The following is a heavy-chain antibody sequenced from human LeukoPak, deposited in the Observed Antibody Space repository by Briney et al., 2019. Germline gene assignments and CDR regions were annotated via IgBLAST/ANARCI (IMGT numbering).Heavy chain of an antibody. J-gene: IGHJ4*02. CDR3: ARFGTFYHRTTFDY. CDR2: INHSGST. D-gene: IGHD1-14*01. V-gene: IGHV4-34*01. CDR1: GGSFSGYY. Sequence: PSETLPLTCAVYGGSFSGYYWSWIRQPPGKGLEWIGEINHSGSTNYNPSLKSRVTISVDTTKNQFSLKLSSVAAADTAVYYCARFGTFYHRTTFDYWGQGTLVTVSS.